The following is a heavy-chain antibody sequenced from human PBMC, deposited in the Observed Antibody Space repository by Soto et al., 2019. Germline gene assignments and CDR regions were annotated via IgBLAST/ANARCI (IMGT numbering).Heavy chain of an antibody. CDR2: ISYDGSNK. CDR3: AKDRDGYNFGDYFDY. J-gene: IGHJ4*02. V-gene: IGHV3-30*18. D-gene: IGHD5-12*01. CDR1: GFTFSSYG. Sequence: PGGSLRLSCAASGFTFSSYGMHWVRQAPGKGLEWVAVISYDGSNKYYADSVKGRFTISRDNSKNTLYLQMNSLRAEDTAVYYCAKDRDGYNFGDYFDYWXQGTLVTVSS.